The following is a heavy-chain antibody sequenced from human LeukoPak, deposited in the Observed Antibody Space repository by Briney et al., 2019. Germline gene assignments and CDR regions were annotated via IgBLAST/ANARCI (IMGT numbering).Heavy chain of an antibody. CDR2: ISGSGGST. CDR3: ATMYYDFWGGYYPTYFDY. V-gene: IGHV3-23*01. J-gene: IGHJ4*02. CDR1: GFTFSSYA. D-gene: IGHD3-3*01. Sequence: LPGGSLRLSCAASGFTFSSYAMSWVRQAPGKGLEWVSAISGSGGSTYYADSVKGRFTISRDNSKNTLYLQMNSLRAEDTAVYYCATMYYDFWGGYYPTYFDYWGQGTLVTVSS.